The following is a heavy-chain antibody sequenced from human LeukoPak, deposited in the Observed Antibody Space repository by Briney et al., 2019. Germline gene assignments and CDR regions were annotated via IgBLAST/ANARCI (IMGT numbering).Heavy chain of an antibody. CDR2: ISPNNGGT. CDR1: GYTFTDYY. Sequence: ASVKVSCKASGYTFTDYYMHWVRQAPGQGLEWMGWISPNNGGTNYAQKFQGRVTMTRDTSISTAYMELSRLRSDDTAVYYCARDYVGDNWFDPWGQGTLVTVSS. V-gene: IGHV1-2*02. D-gene: IGHD3-16*01. J-gene: IGHJ5*02. CDR3: ARDYVGDNWFDP.